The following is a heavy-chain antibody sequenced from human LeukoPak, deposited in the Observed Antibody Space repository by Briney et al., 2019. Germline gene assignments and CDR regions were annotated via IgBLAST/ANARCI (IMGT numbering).Heavy chain of an antibody. CDR1: GYTFTGYY. CDR3: ARDGFGYLTGYSAGAFDI. J-gene: IGHJ3*02. CDR2: INPNSGGT. V-gene: IGHV1-2*02. D-gene: IGHD3-9*01. Sequence: ASVKVSCKASGYTFTGYYMHWVRQAPGQGLEWMGWINPNSGGTNYAQKFQGRVTMTRDTSISTAYMELSRLRSDDTAVYYCARDGFGYLTGYSAGAFDIWGQGTMVTVSS.